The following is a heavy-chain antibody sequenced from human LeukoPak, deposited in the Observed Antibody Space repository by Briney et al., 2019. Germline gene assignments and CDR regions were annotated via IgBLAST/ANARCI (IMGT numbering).Heavy chain of an antibody. D-gene: IGHD3-16*01. Sequence: GGSLRLSCAASGFTFSAYSMNWVRQAPGKGLEWVSSISSSSYIYYADSVKGRFTISRDNAKNSLYLQMNSLRAEDTAVYYCARDTGCGRGGGYFDYWGQGTLVTVSS. J-gene: IGHJ4*02. V-gene: IGHV3-21*06. CDR1: GFTFSAYS. CDR2: ISSSSYI. CDR3: ARDTGCGRGGGYFDY.